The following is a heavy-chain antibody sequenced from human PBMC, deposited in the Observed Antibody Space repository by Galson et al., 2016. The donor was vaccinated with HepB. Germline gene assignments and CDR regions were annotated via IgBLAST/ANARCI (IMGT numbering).Heavy chain of an antibody. D-gene: IGHD2-21*02. J-gene: IGHJ6*02. V-gene: IGHV4-39*01. CDR2: IYSNGNT. CDR3: ARLFCGGDCFLFWYLYRSLDV. Sequence: ETLSLTCTVSGGSISRNTYYWGWIRQPPGKGLEWIGTIYSNGNTFYNPSLNSRVTISVDTSKNQFSLKLSSVTAADTAVYYCARLFCGGDCFLFWYLYRSLDVWGQGTTVTVSS. CDR1: GGSISRNTYY.